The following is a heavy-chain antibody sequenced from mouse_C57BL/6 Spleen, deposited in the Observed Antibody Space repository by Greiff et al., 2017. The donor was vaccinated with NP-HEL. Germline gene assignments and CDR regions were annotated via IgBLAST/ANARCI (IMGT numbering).Heavy chain of an antibody. J-gene: IGHJ4*01. CDR3: ALPPPLYGRTLYYAMDY. Sequence: QVQLQQPGAELVKPGASVKLSCKASGYTFTSYWMHWVKQRPGRGLEWIGRIDPNSGGTKYNEKFKSKATLTVDKPSSTAYMQLSSLTSEDSAVYNVALPPPLYGRTLYYAMDYWGQGTSVTVSS. V-gene: IGHV1-72*01. CDR2: IDPNSGGT. D-gene: IGHD1-1*01. CDR1: GYTFTSYW.